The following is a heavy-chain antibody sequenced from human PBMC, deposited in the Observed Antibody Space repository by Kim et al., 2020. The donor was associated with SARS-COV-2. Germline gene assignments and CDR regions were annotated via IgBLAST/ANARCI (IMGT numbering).Heavy chain of an antibody. Sequence: GGSLRLSCAASGFTFSSYSMNWVRQAPGKGLEWVSSISSSSSYIYYADSVKGRFTISRDNAKNSLYLQMNSLRAEDTAVYYCARSAPGTFYFDYWGQGTLVTVSS. CDR2: ISSSSSYI. V-gene: IGHV3-21*01. D-gene: IGHD6-13*01. CDR3: ARSAPGTFYFDY. J-gene: IGHJ4*02. CDR1: GFTFSSYS.